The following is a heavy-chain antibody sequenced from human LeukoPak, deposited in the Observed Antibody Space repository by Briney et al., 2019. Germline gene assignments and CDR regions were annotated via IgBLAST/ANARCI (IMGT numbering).Heavy chain of an antibody. J-gene: IGHJ4*02. V-gene: IGHV3-66*02. CDR3: ARGDVGDY. Sequence: GGSLRLSCAASGFTVSSNYMSWVRQAPGKGLEWVSVIHSGGSTYYADSVKGRFTISRDNSKNTLYLEMNGLRVEDTAVYYCARGDVGDYWGQGTLVTVSS. D-gene: IGHD1-26*01. CDR1: GFTVSSNY. CDR2: IHSGGST.